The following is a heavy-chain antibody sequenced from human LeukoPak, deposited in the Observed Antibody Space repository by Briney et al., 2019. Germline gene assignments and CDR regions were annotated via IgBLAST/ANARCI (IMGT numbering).Heavy chain of an antibody. CDR2: ISGSGIYI. Sequence: RPGGSLRLSCAASGFTFSAYSMNWVRQAPGKGLEWVSSISGSGIYIYYADSVKGRFTISRHNAKNSLYLQMNSRRAEDTAVYYCARGASVVAGSDDAFDIWGQGTMVTVSS. CDR3: ARGASVVAGSDDAFDI. J-gene: IGHJ3*02. CDR1: GFTFSAYS. V-gene: IGHV3-21*01. D-gene: IGHD6-19*01.